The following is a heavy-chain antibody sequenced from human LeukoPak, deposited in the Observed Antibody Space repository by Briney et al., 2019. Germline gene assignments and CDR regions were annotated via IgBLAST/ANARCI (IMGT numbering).Heavy chain of an antibody. J-gene: IGHJ4*02. CDR1: GFTFSSYG. Sequence: GGSLRLSCAASGFTFSSYGIHWVRQAPGKGLEWVAVISYDGSNKYYADSVKGRFTISRDNSKNTLYLQMNSLRAEDTAVYYCVKDPGEVGATGFFDYWGQGTLVTVSS. CDR2: ISYDGSNK. V-gene: IGHV3-30*18. CDR3: VKDPGEVGATGFFDY. D-gene: IGHD1-26*01.